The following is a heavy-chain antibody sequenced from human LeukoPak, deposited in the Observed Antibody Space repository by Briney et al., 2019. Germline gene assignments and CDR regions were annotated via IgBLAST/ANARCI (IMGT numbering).Heavy chain of an antibody. CDR1: GGSISSYY. CDR2: IYTSGSANYNGST. CDR3: TRHSSRTSPFDY. Sequence: SETLSLTCTVSGGSISSYYWSWIRQPPAKGLDWSGYIYTSGSANYNGSTNYNPSLKSRVTISVDNSKYQLSLKMISVTAADKAVYYCTRHSSRTSPFDYWGQGTLVHVSA. J-gene: IGHJ4*02. D-gene: IGHD1/OR15-1a*01. V-gene: IGHV4-4*09.